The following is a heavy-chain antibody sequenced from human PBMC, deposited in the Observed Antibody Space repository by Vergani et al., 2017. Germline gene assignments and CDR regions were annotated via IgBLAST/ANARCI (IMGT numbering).Heavy chain of an antibody. Sequence: QVQLVQSGSELKKPGASVTVSCKASGYTFTSYAMNWVRQAPGQGLEWMGCINTNTGNPTYAQCFTGRFLLSLDTSVSTAYLQISSLKAEDTSVYHCARAIAAGTDYYYGMDVWRQGSTVTVSS. J-gene: IGHJ6*01. V-gene: IGHV7-4-1*02. CDR3: ARAIAAGTDYYYGMDV. D-gene: IGHD6-13*01. CDR1: GYTFTSYA. CDR2: INTNTGNP.